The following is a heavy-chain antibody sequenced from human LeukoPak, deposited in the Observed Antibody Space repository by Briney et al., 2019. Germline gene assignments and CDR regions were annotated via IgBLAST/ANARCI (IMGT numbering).Heavy chain of an antibody. CDR3: ARGSKWDNWSYASKYYFDY. CDR1: GVSFSGYY. J-gene: IGHJ4*02. V-gene: IGHV4-34*01. Sequence: SETLSLTCAVYGVSFSGYYWSWIRQPPGKGLEWIGEINHSGSTNYNPSLKSRVTISVDTSKNQFSLKLSSVTAADTAVYYCARGSKWDNWSYASKYYFDYWGQGTLVTVSS. D-gene: IGHD1-7*01. CDR2: INHSGST.